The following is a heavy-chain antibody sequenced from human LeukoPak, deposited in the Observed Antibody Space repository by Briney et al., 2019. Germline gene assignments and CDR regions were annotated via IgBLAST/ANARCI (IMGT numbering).Heavy chain of an antibody. Sequence: ASVKVSCKASGYTFTSYAMNWVRQAPGQGLEWMGWINTNTGNPTYAQGFTGRFVFSLDTSVSTAYLQISSLKAEDTDVYYCARVRTMVRGVIITGNWFDPWGQGTLVTVSS. J-gene: IGHJ5*02. V-gene: IGHV7-4-1*02. CDR2: INTNTGNP. D-gene: IGHD3-10*01. CDR3: ARVRTMVRGVIITGNWFDP. CDR1: GYTFTSYA.